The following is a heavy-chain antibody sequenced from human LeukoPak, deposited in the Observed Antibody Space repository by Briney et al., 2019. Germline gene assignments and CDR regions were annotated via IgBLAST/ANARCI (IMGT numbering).Heavy chain of an antibody. J-gene: IGHJ4*02. CDR3: ARRGQTGGYFDY. Sequence: GGSLRLSCAASGFSFSTYGMHWVRQALGKGLEWVAVIWYDGSNKYYADSVKGRFTISRDNSKNTLYLEMNSLRAEDTAVYYCARRGQTGGYFDYWGQGTLVTVSS. CDR2: IWYDGSNK. D-gene: IGHD3-16*01. CDR1: GFSFSTYG. V-gene: IGHV3-33*01.